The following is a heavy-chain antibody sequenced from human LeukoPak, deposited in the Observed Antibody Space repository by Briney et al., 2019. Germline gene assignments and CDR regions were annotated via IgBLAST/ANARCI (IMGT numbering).Heavy chain of an antibody. CDR1: GFAFSSYG. J-gene: IGHJ3*02. V-gene: IGHV3-48*04. D-gene: IGHD6-13*01. CDR2: IGGDFATI. Sequence: GGSLRLSCVASGFAFSSYGMNWVRQAPGKGLEWVSYIGGDFATIYADSVKGRFTISRDNAKNSLYLQMNSLRAEDTALYYCAKDTKQQLVDDAFDIWGQGTMVTVSS. CDR3: AKDTKQQLVDDAFDI.